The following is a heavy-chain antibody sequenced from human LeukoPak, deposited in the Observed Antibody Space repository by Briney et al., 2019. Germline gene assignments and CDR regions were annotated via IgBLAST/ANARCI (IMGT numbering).Heavy chain of an antibody. CDR3: AKDSFTYYYDSSGWYYFDY. CDR1: GFTFSSYG. Sequence: PGGSLRLSCAASGFTFSSYGMHWVRQAPGKGLEWVAFIRYDGSNKYYADSVMGRFTISRDNSKNTLYLQMNSLRAEDTAVYYCAKDSFTYYYDSSGWYYFDYWGQGTLVTVSS. V-gene: IGHV3-30*02. CDR2: IRYDGSNK. J-gene: IGHJ4*02. D-gene: IGHD3-22*01.